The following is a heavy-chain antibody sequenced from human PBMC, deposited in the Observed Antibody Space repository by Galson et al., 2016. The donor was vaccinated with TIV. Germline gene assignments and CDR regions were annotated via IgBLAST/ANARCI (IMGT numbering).Heavy chain of an antibody. CDR3: ARQGPTKGSLGY. Sequence: QSGAEVKKPGESLKISCKASGYTFTSLWIGWVRRVPGKGLEWMGIMYPGDSDTIYSPSFQGQVTMSADKSISTVYLQWSSLKASDAAMYYCARQGPTKGSLGYWGQGTLLTVSS. V-gene: IGHV5-51*01. D-gene: IGHD1-26*01. CDR2: MYPGDSDT. CDR1: GYTFTSLW. J-gene: IGHJ4*02.